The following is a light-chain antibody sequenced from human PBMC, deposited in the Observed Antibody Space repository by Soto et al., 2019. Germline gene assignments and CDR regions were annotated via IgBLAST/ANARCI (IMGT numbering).Light chain of an antibody. J-gene: IGLJ3*02. CDR1: SSDVGGYNY. Sequence: QSVLTQPRSVSGSPGQSVTISCTGTSSDVGGYNYVSWYQQHPGKAPKLMIYDVNKRPSGVPDRFSGSKSGNTASLTISGLQAEDEADYYCCSYAGSYTWVFGGGTKLT. CDR2: DVN. CDR3: CSYAGSYTWV. V-gene: IGLV2-11*01.